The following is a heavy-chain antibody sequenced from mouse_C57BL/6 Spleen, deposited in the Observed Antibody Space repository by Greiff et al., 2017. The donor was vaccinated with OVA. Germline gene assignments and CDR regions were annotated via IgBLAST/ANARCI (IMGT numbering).Heavy chain of an antibody. V-gene: IGHV1-55*01. CDR1: GYTFTSYW. CDR2: IYPGSGST. Sequence: QVQLKQSGAELVKPGASVKMSCKASGYTFTSYWITWVKQRPGQGLEWIGDIYPGSGSTNYNEKFKSKATLTVDTSSSTAYMQLSSLTSEDSAVYYGARWKNYYGSSYGWYFDVWGTGTTVTVSS. J-gene: IGHJ1*03. D-gene: IGHD1-1*01. CDR3: ARWKNYYGSSYGWYFDV.